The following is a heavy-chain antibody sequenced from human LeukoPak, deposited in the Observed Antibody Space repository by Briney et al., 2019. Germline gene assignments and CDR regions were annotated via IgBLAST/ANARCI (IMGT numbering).Heavy chain of an antibody. Sequence: GGSLRLSCAASGFTVSSNYMSWVRQAPGKGLEWVSVIYSGGSTYYADSVKGRFTISRDNSKNTLYLQMNSLRAEDTAVYYCARGLVGAKLIDYWGQGTLVTVSS. V-gene: IGHV3-66*01. CDR1: GFTVSSNY. CDR3: ARGLVGAKLIDY. D-gene: IGHD1-26*01. J-gene: IGHJ4*02. CDR2: IYSGGST.